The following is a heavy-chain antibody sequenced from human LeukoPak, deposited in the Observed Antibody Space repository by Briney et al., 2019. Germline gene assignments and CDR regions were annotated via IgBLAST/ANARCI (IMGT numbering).Heavy chain of an antibody. V-gene: IGHV1-69*05. D-gene: IGHD4-17*01. CDR2: IIPIFGTA. CDR3: ASHGSDYLVTYYFDY. Sequence: GASVKVSCKASGYTFTSYGISWVRQAPGQGLEWMGRIIPIFGTANYAQKFQGRVTITTDESTSTAYMELSSLRSEDTAVYYCASHGSDYLVTYYFDYWGQGTLVTVSS. J-gene: IGHJ4*02. CDR1: GYTFTSYG.